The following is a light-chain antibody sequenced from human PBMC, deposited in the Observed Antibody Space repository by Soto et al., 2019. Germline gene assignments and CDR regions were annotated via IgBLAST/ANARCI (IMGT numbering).Light chain of an antibody. CDR2: LGS. CDR1: QSLLNRNANNY. V-gene: IGKV2-28*01. CDR3: MQVLQTPFT. J-gene: IGKJ2*01. Sequence: DIVMTQSPLSLPVTPGESASISCRSSQSLLNRNANNYLDWYLQRPGQSPELLIYLGSNRASGVPDRISGSGSGTDFTLKISRVEAEDVGVYYCMQVLQTPFTFGQGTKLEIK.